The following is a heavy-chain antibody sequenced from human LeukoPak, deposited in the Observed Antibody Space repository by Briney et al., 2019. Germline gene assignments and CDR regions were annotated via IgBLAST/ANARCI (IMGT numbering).Heavy chain of an antibody. Sequence: GASVKVSCKASGYTFISYGISWVRQAPGQGLEWMGWNSAYNGNTNDAQKLQGRVTMTTDTSTSTAYMELRSLRSDDTALYYCARRQGYYYDSSGYYTPTGVDYWGQGTLVTVSS. CDR3: ARRQGYYYDSSGYYTPTGVDY. CDR1: GYTFISYG. D-gene: IGHD3-22*01. J-gene: IGHJ4*02. V-gene: IGHV1-18*01. CDR2: NSAYNGNT.